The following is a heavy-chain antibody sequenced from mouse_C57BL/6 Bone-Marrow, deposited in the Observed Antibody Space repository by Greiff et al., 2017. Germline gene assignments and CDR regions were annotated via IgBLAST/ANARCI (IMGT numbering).Heavy chain of an antibody. CDR3: TTCSITTVVAPLDY. CDR1: GFNIKDDY. D-gene: IGHD1-1*01. Sequence: VQLQQSGAELVRPGASVKLSCTASGFNIKDDYMHWVKQRPEQGLEWIGWIDPENGDTEYASKFQGKATITADTSSNTAYLQLSSLTSEDTAVYYCTTCSITTVVAPLDYWGQGTTLTFSS. CDR2: IDPENGDT. J-gene: IGHJ2*01. V-gene: IGHV14-4*01.